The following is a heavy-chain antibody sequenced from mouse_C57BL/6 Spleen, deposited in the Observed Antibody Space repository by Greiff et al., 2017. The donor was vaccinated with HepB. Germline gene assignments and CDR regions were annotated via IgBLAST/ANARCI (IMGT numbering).Heavy chain of an antibody. CDR2: IYPRSGNT. D-gene: IGHD3-3*01. J-gene: IGHJ2*01. CDR1: GYTFTSYG. Sequence: QVQLQQSGAELARPGASVKLSCKASGYTFTSYGISWVKQRTGQGLEWIGEIYPRSGNTYYNEKFKGKATLTADKSSSTAYMELRSLTSEDSAVDFCARGEGLAYFDYWGQGTTLTVSS. V-gene: IGHV1-81*01. CDR3: ARGEGLAYFDY.